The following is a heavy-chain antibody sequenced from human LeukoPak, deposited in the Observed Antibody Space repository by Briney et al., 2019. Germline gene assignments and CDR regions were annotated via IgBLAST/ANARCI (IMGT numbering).Heavy chain of an antibody. CDR3: ARDSKLQPPTGGSSWYHGNYYYYGMDV. D-gene: IGHD6-13*01. J-gene: IGHJ6*02. Sequence: GASVKVSCKASGYTFTSNHIHCVRQAPGQGLEWMGWISAYNGNTNYAQKLQGRVTMTTDTSTSTAYMELRSLRSDDTAVYYCARDSKLQPPTGGSSWYHGNYYYYGMDVWGQGTTVTVSS. V-gene: IGHV1-18*04. CDR2: ISAYNGNT. CDR1: GYTFTSNH.